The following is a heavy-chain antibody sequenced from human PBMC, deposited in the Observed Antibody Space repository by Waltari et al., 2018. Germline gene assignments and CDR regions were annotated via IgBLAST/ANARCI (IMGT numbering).Heavy chain of an antibody. CDR1: GGSISSYY. CDR2: IYTSGST. CDR3: ARTTHGSGSYFFDY. J-gene: IGHJ4*02. V-gene: IGHV4-4*09. Sequence: QVQLQESGPGLVKPSETLSLTCTVSGGSISSYYWGWIRPPPGKGLEWIGYIYTSGSTNYNPSLKSRVTISVDTSKNQFSLKLSSVTAADTAVYYCARTTHGSGSYFFDYWGQGTLVTVSS. D-gene: IGHD3-10*01.